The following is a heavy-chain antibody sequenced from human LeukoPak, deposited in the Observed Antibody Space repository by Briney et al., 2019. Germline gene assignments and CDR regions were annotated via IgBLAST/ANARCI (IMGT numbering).Heavy chain of an antibody. V-gene: IGHV3-33*01. J-gene: IGHJ6*03. CDR2: IRFDELDR. CDR1: GFTFRTYG. CDR3: ARTHCSDDSCLSPYYHYYLDV. D-gene: IGHD2-15*01. Sequence: PGRSLRLSCAASGFTFRTYGMHWVRQAPGKGLEWVSFIRFDELDRYYADSVKGRFFISRDNSRSTLYLQMNSLRAEDTAVYYCARTHCSDDSCLSPYYHYYLDVWGKGTTVTVSS.